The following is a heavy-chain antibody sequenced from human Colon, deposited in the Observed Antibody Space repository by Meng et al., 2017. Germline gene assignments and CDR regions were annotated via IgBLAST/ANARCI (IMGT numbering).Heavy chain of an antibody. J-gene: IGHJ5*01. CDR1: GYTFTSSD. D-gene: IGHD2-2*01. CDR2: MNPNNGNT. CDR3: ARTAMLDS. Sequence: QVHLGQSGAEVRKPGASVKVTCKASGYTFTSSDINWVRQATGRGLEGLGWMNPNNGNTGSAQKFQGRVSMTRDTSIGTAYMELSGLTSEDTAVYYCARTAMLDSWGQGTLVTVSS. V-gene: IGHV1-8*01.